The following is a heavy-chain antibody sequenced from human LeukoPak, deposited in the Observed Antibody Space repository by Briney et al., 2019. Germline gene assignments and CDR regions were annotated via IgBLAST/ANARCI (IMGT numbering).Heavy chain of an antibody. CDR3: AKDLRGTMVRGVIGY. J-gene: IGHJ4*02. CDR1: GFTFSSYG. Sequence: GGSLRLSCAASGFTFSSYGMHWVRQAPGKGLEGVAVISYDGSNKYYADSVKGRFTISRDNSKNTLYLQMNSLRAEDTAVYYCAKDLRGTMVRGVIGYWGQGTLVTVSS. CDR2: ISYDGSNK. V-gene: IGHV3-30*18. D-gene: IGHD3-10*01.